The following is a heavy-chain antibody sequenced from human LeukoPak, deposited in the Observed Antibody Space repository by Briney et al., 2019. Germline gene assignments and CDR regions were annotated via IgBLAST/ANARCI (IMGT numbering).Heavy chain of an antibody. Sequence: SETLSLTCTVSGGSISSYYWSWIRQPPGKGLEWIGYIYYSGSTNYNPPLKSRVTISVDTSKNQFSLKLSSVTAADTAVYYCAAANTVTTVDYWGQGTLVTVSS. CDR3: AAANTVTTVDY. CDR2: IYYSGST. J-gene: IGHJ4*02. D-gene: IGHD4-17*01. V-gene: IGHV4-59*01. CDR1: GGSISSYY.